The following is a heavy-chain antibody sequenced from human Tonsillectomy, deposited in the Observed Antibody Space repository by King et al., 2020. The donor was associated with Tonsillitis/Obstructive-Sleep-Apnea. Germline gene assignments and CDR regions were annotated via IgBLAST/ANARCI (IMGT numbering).Heavy chain of an antibody. CDR2: IYYSGST. D-gene: IGHD3-16*01. Sequence: VQLQESGPGLVKPSETLSLTCTVSGGSISSYYWSWIRQPPGKGLECIGYIYYSGSTNYNPSLKGRVTISVDTSQNQFSLKLSSGTAADTAVYYCAREGAAMNAFDIWGQGTMVTVSS. V-gene: IGHV4-59*01. CDR3: AREGAAMNAFDI. J-gene: IGHJ3*02. CDR1: GGSISSYY.